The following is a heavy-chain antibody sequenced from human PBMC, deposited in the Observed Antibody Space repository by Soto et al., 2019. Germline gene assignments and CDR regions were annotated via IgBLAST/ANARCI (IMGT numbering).Heavy chain of an antibody. CDR1: GFTFNTYS. D-gene: IGHD4-17*01. CDR3: ARAGGTTVTGLWHFDS. V-gene: IGHV3-33*01. CDR2: IWYDGTQK. Sequence: LSLSCEASGFTFNTYSMHWVRQPPGKGLEWLAAIWYDGTQKYYADSVKGRFIISRDNSKKTLYLEMNSLRAEDTAVYYCARAGGTTVTGLWHFDSWGQGTLVTVSS. J-gene: IGHJ4*02.